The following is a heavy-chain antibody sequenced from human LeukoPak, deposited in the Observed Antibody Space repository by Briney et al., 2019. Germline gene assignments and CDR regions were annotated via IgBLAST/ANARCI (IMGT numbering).Heavy chain of an antibody. D-gene: IGHD1/OR15-1a*01. CDR1: GGTFSSYA. Sequence: GASVKVPCKASGGTFSSYAISWVRQAPGQGLEWMGGIIPIFGTANYAQKFQGRVTITADESTSTAYMELSSLRSEDTAVYYCASTGRGLEQRYYYYYMDVWGKGTTVTVSS. J-gene: IGHJ6*03. CDR2: IIPIFGTA. CDR3: ASTGRGLEQRYYYYYMDV. V-gene: IGHV1-69*13.